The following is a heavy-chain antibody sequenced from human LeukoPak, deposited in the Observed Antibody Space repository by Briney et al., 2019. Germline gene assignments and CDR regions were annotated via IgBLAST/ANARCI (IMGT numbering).Heavy chain of an antibody. D-gene: IGHD2/OR15-2a*01. J-gene: IGHJ6*01. V-gene: IGHV3-23*01. CDR3: AKMKGHPLPKYYMDV. Sequence: GGSLRLSCAASGFTFSGFAMSWVRRTPGEGLEWVSGISGSGDNTLYAASVKGRFTISRDNSKNILYLEMNSRRVEDTAIYYCAKMKGHPLPKYYMDVWGQGTTVTVSS. CDR1: GFTFSGFA. CDR2: ISGSGDNT.